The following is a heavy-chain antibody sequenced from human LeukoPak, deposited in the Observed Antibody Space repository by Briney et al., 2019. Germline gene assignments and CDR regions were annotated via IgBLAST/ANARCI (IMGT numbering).Heavy chain of an antibody. CDR2: ISSSGSTI. J-gene: IGHJ5*02. V-gene: IGHV3-48*03. CDR3: ARGPASIAAAGTGSLWFDP. Sequence: GGSLRLSCAASGFTFSSYEMNWVRQAPGKGLEWVSYISSSGSTIYYADSVKGRFTISRDNAKNSLYLQVNSLRAEDTAVYYCARGPASIAAAGTGSLWFDPWGQGTLVTVSS. CDR1: GFTFSSYE. D-gene: IGHD6-13*01.